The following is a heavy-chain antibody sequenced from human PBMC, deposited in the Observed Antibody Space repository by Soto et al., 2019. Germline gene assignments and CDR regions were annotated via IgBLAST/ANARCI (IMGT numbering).Heavy chain of an antibody. D-gene: IGHD6-25*01. CDR1: GFTFNTYW. CDR2: INEDGNKQ. V-gene: IGHV3-7*01. Sequence: EVQLVESGGGLVQPGGPLRLSCVVSGFTFNTYWMTWIRQAPGKGLEWVANINEDGNKQNYVDSVRGRFTISRDNAKTSLYLQMNSLRVEDTAVYYCATRAGAPADWGQGTLVTVSS. J-gene: IGHJ4*02. CDR3: ATRAGAPAD.